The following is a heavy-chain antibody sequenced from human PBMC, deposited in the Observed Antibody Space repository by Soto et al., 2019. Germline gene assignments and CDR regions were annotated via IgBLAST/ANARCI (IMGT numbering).Heavy chain of an antibody. CDR1: GFTFSGSA. Sequence: EVQLVESGGGLVQPGGSLKLSCAASGFTFSGSAMHWVRQASGKGLEWVGRIRSKANSYATAYAASVKGRFTIARDDSKNTAYLQMNSLKTEDTAVYYCTRRLITTVTTSGGDYWGQGTLVTVSS. CDR2: IRSKANSYAT. D-gene: IGHD4-17*01. V-gene: IGHV3-73*02. J-gene: IGHJ4*02. CDR3: TRRLITTVTTSGGDY.